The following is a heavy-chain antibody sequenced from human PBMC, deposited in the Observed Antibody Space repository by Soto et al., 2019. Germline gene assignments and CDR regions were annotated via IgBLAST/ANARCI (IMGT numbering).Heavy chain of an antibody. Sequence: ASVKVSCKASGYTFNRYYMHWVRQAPGPGLEWMGWISPHTGGTTYAQKFQGRVTMTRDTSVSTAFMELSRLGSDDTAVYYCARDEYDFWSGHHNWFDPWGQGTLVTVSS. CDR2: ISPHTGGT. CDR3: ARDEYDFWSGHHNWFDP. J-gene: IGHJ5*02. CDR1: GYTFNRYY. D-gene: IGHD3-3*01. V-gene: IGHV1-2*02.